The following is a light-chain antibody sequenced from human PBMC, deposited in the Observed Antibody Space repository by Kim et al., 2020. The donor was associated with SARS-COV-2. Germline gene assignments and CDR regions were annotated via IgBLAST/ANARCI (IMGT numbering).Light chain of an antibody. J-gene: IGLJ2*01. CDR3: SSYTTSSVV. V-gene: IGLV2-14*03. CDR1: SSDVGDYNY. CDR2: DVS. Sequence: PGQSITFSCPGTSSDVGDYNYVSWYQQHPGKAPKLMIYDVSNRPSGVSNRFSGSKSGNTASLTISGLQAEDEADYYCSSYTTSSVVFGGGTQLTVL.